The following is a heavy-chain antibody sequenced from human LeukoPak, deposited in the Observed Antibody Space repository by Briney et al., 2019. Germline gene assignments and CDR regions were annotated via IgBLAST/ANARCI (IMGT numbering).Heavy chain of an antibody. J-gene: IGHJ3*02. D-gene: IGHD3-16*01. CDR1: GGSISSYY. CDR3: ARHSPGGARKAFDI. CDR2: IYYSGST. Sequence: SETLSLTCTVAGGSISSYYWSWIRQPPGKGLEWIGYIYYSGSTNYNPSLESRVTISVDTSKNQVSLNLSSVTAADTAVYYCARHSPGGARKAFDIWGQGTMVSVSS. V-gene: IGHV4-59*08.